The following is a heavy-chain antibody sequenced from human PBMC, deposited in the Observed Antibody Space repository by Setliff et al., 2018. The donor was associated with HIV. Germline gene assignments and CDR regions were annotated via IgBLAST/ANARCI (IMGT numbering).Heavy chain of an antibody. CDR3: ARGVRGVVNGMDV. V-gene: IGHV3-74*01. Sequence: GGSLRLSCTASGFTFSDYWMHWVRRGPGRGLEWVSRIGRDGSSTSYADSVKGRFTISRDNAKNTLYLQMNSLRAEDTAVYYCARGVRGVVNGMDVWGQGTTVTVSS. CDR2: IGRDGSST. J-gene: IGHJ6*02. D-gene: IGHD3-10*01. CDR1: GFTFSDYW.